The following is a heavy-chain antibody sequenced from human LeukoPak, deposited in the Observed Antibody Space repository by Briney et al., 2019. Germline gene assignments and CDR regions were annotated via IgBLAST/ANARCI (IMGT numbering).Heavy chain of an antibody. D-gene: IGHD3-22*01. CDR1: GGTFISYA. J-gene: IGHJ4*02. Sequence: GASVKVSCKASGGTFISYAISWVRQAPGQGHEWMGGIIPIFGTANYAQKFQGRVTITTDGSTSTAYMELSSLRSEDTAVYYCARQGYYDSSGYPLYYFDYWGQGTLVTVSS. CDR2: IIPIFGTA. V-gene: IGHV1-69*05. CDR3: ARQGYYDSSGYPLYYFDY.